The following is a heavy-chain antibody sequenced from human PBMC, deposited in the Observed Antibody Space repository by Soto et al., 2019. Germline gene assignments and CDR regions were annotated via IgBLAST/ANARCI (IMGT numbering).Heavy chain of an antibody. CDR2: IIPILGIA. Sequence: QVQLVQSGAEVKKPGSSVKVSCKASGGTFSSYTISWVRQAPGQGLEWMGRIIPILGIANYAQKFQGRVTITADKSTSTAYMELSSLRSEDTAVYYCAREEGEIVDTYAFDIWGQGTMVTVSS. CDR1: GGTFSSYT. V-gene: IGHV1-69*08. CDR3: AREEGEIVDTYAFDI. D-gene: IGHD5-12*01. J-gene: IGHJ3*02.